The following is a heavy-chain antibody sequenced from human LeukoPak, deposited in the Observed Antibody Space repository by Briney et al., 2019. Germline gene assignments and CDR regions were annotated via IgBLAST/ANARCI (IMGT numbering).Heavy chain of an antibody. CDR3: ARGAGYCSGGSCSTGDY. V-gene: IGHV4-34*01. CDR1: GGSFRGYY. J-gene: IGHJ4*02. Sequence: SETLSLTCAVYGGSFRGYYWSWIRQPPGKGLEWIGEINHSGSTNYNPSLKSRVTISVDTSKNQFSLKLSSVTAADTAVYYCARGAGYCSGGSCSTGDYWGQGTLVTVSS. CDR2: INHSGST. D-gene: IGHD2-15*01.